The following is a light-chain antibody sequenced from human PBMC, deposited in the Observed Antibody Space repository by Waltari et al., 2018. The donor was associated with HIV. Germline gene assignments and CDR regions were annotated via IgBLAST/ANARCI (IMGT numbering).Light chain of an antibody. Sequence: SYVLTQPPSVSVAPGETARLTCGGNNIGSKSVHWDQQKPGQAPVLVIYYDSDRPSGIPERFSGSNSGNTATLTISRVEAGDEADYYCQVWDSSSDHVVFGGGTKLTVL. J-gene: IGLJ2*01. V-gene: IGLV3-21*04. CDR3: QVWDSSSDHVV. CDR2: YDS. CDR1: NIGSKS.